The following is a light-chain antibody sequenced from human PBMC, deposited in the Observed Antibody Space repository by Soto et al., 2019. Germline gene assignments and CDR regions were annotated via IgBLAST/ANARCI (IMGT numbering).Light chain of an antibody. J-gene: IGKJ4*01. Sequence: DIVLTQSPATLSLSPGDSATLSCRASQSVSRILAWYQQKPCQAPRLLIYGDSSRAAGIPDRLSGSGSGTDLTLTISRLEPEDFAVYYCQQHGSSPLTCGGGTKVDIK. CDR3: QQHGSSPLT. CDR2: GDS. V-gene: IGKV3-20*01. CDR1: QSVSRI.